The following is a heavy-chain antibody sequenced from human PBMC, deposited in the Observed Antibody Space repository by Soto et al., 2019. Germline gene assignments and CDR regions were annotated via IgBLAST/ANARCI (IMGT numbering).Heavy chain of an antibody. CDR1: GFTFSSYD. CDR3: AKGLTGEFDY. V-gene: IGHV3-30*18. Sequence: QVQLVESGGGVVQPGRSLRLSCAASGFTFSSYDMTWVRQAPGKGLEWVAVISYDGSNKYYADSVKGRFTISRDSSKNTLYLHMNSLRAEDTAVYYCAKGLTGEFDYWGQGTLVTVSS. D-gene: IGHD7-27*01. J-gene: IGHJ4*02. CDR2: ISYDGSNK.